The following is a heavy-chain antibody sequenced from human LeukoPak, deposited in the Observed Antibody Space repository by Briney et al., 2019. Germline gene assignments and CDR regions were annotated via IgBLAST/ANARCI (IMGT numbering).Heavy chain of an antibody. Sequence: GGSLRLSCAASGFTFSRYAMSWVRQAPGKGLEWVSSISSSSSYIYYADSVKGRFTISRDNAKNSLYLQMNSLRAEDTAVYYCARDYSSSSLNNWGQGTLVTVSS. CDR3: ARDYSSSSLNN. CDR1: GFTFSRYA. J-gene: IGHJ4*02. D-gene: IGHD6-6*01. CDR2: ISSSSSYI. V-gene: IGHV3-21*01.